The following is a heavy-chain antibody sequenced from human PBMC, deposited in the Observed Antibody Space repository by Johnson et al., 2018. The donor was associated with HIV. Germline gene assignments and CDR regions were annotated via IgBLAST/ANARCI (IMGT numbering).Heavy chain of an antibody. CDR1: GFTFSSYG. CDR2: IRYDGSNK. D-gene: IGHD3-22*01. Sequence: QVQLVESGGGVVQPGGSLRLSCAASGFTFSSYGMHWVRQAPGKGLEWVAFIRYDGSNKYYADSVKGRFIISRDNSKNTLYLQMNSLRPYDTAVYFCAKEQPYYYDNRHAFDIWGQGTMVTVSS. J-gene: IGHJ3*02. CDR3: AKEQPYYYDNRHAFDI. V-gene: IGHV3-30*02.